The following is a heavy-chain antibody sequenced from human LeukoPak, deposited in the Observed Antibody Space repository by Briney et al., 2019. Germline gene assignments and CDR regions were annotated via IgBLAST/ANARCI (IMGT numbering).Heavy chain of an antibody. CDR3: ARDKEKRGYSYGSFDY. V-gene: IGHV3-48*04. CDR2: ISGSSSTI. D-gene: IGHD5-18*01. Sequence: QSGGSLRLSCAASGFSFYSYAMTWVRQAPGKGLEWLSYISGSSSTIYYADSVKGRFTISRDNAKNSLYLQMNSLRAEDTAVYYCARDKEKRGYSYGSFDYWGQGTLVTVSS. CDR1: GFSFYSYA. J-gene: IGHJ4*02.